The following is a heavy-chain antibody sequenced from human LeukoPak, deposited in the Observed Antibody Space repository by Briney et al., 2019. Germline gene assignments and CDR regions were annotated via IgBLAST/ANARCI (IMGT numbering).Heavy chain of an antibody. CDR2: IYTSGST. Sequence: PSETLSLTCTVSGDSLSSYYWSWIRQPPGKGLEWIGRIYTSGSTNYNPSLKSRVTISVGKSKNQFSLKLSSVTAADTAGDYCAREGRRILDYWVQGALVTVSS. V-gene: IGHV4-4*07. CDR3: AREGRRILDY. D-gene: IGHD2-15*01. J-gene: IGHJ4*02. CDR1: GDSLSSYY.